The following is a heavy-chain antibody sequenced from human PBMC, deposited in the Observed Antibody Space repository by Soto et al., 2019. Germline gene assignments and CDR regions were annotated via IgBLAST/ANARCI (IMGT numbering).Heavy chain of an antibody. CDR3: ARHGGYDFWSGYYRLYFDY. CDR2: IYYSGST. D-gene: IGHD3-3*01. V-gene: IGHV4-39*01. J-gene: IGHJ4*02. CDR1: GGSISSSSYY. Sequence: PSETLSLTCTVSGGSISSSSYYWGWIRQPPGKGLEWIGSIYYSGSTYYNPSLKSRVTISVDTSKNQFSLKLSSVTAADTAVYYCARHGGYDFWSGYYRLYFDYWGQGTLVTVSS.